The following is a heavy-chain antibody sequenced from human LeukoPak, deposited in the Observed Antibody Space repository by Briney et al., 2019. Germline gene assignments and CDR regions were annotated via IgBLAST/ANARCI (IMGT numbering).Heavy chain of an antibody. CDR1: GDSVSSNSAA. CDR3: ARESPVRSIAARPPFDY. V-gene: IGHV6-1*01. D-gene: IGHD6-6*01. Sequence: SQTLSLTCAISGDSVSSNSAAWNWIRQSPSRGLEWLGRTYYRSKWYNDYAVSVKSRITINPDTSKNQFSLQLNSVTPEDTAVYYCARESPVRSIAARPPFDYWGQGTLVTVSS. CDR2: TYYRSKWYN. J-gene: IGHJ4*02.